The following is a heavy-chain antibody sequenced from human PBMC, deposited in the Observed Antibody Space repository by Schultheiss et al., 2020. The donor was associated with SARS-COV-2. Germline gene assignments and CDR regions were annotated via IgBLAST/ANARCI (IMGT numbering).Heavy chain of an antibody. CDR3: ARDPDPSPGYSDYYGMDV. CDR1: GFTFSSYG. J-gene: IGHJ6*02. D-gene: IGHD3-22*01. Sequence: GGSLRLSCAASGFTFSSYGMHWVRQAPGKGLEWVAVIWYDGSNKYYADSVKGRFTISRENAKNSVYLQMNSLRDGDTAVYFCARDPDPSPGYSDYYGMDVWGQGTTVTVSS. V-gene: IGHV3-33*08. CDR2: IWYDGSNK.